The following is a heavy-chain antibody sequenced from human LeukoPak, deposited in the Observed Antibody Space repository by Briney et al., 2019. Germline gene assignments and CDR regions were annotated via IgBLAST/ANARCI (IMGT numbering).Heavy chain of an antibody. CDR3: ARDSRIAVAGSDFDY. CDR1: GFTVSSNY. CDR2: IYSGGST. V-gene: IGHV3-66*01. Sequence: PGGSLRLSCAASGFTVSSNYMSWVRQAPGKGLEWVSVIYSGGSTYYADSVKGRFTISRDNAKNSLYLQMNSLRAEDTAVYYCARDSRIAVAGSDFDYWGQGTLVTVSS. D-gene: IGHD6-19*01. J-gene: IGHJ4*02.